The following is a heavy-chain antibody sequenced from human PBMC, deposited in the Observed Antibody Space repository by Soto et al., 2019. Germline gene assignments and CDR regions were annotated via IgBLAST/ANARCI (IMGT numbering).Heavy chain of an antibody. V-gene: IGHV4-59*01. CDR2: IYYSGST. J-gene: IGHJ4*02. D-gene: IGHD2-2*01. Sequence: LSLTCTVSGSSIDNYYWTWIRQPPGKGLEWIGYIYYSGSTNYNPSLKSRVSISVDTSNNQFSLRLRSVTAADTAVYYCARGFVCSTTSCYYYWGQGTLVTVSS. CDR3: ARGFVCSTTSCYYY. CDR1: GSSIDNYY.